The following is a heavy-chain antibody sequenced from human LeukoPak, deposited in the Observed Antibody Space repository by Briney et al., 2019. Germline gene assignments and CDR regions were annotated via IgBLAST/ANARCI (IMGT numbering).Heavy chain of an antibody. CDR1: GGSISSGSYY. V-gene: IGHV4-61*02. CDR3: AREGPYYYYYMDV. CDR2: IYTSGST. Sequence: SQTLSLTCTVSGGSISSGSYYWRWIRQPAGKGLEWIGRIYTSGSTNYNPSLKSRVTISVDTSKNQFSLKLSSVTAADTAVYYCAREGPYYYYYMDVWGKGTTVTVSS. J-gene: IGHJ6*03.